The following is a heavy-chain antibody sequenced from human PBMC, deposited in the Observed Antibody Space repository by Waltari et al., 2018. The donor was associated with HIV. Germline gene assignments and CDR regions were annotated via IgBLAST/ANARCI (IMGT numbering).Heavy chain of an antibody. CDR2: SNSYGGDT. J-gene: IGHJ6*02. Sequence: LVESGGGSVQPGKSLKLSCAASGFSFSGYWMHWVRQSPGKGLVWIAQSNSYGGDTNYAGSIQGRFSISRDNRNSVLYLYMNKLRVDDTAVYYCTKEGYAYDFWSGSNSYYGLDVWGQGTTVTVSS. CDR3: TKEGYAYDFWSGSNSYYGLDV. D-gene: IGHD3-3*01. V-gene: IGHV3-74*02. CDR1: GFSFSGYW.